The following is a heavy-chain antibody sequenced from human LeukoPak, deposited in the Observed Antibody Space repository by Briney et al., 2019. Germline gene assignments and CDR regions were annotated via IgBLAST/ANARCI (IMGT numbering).Heavy chain of an antibody. CDR2: VIPIFGTA. Sequence: SVKVSCKASGGTFSSYAISWVRQAPGQGLEWMGGVIPIFGTANYAQTFQGTVTITTDESTSTAYMELSSLRSEDTAAEYCARAIPGIAMIDASGFDIWGQGTMVTVSS. CDR3: ARAIPGIAMIDASGFDI. V-gene: IGHV1-69*05. CDR1: GGTFSSYA. J-gene: IGHJ3*02. D-gene: IGHD3-22*01.